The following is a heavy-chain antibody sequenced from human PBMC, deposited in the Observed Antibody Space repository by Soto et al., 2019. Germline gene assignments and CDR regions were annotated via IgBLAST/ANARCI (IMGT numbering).Heavy chain of an antibody. V-gene: IGHV1-69*01. CDR1: GGSLKNSG. J-gene: IGHJ4*02. D-gene: IGHD3-10*01. Sequence: QLELVQSGAEVVEPGSSVKVSCKSSGGSLKNSGINWVRQAPGQGLEWVGGIIPIIGTPNYLQRLQTRVTISADESTNTAFLELGSLRFDDTAIYYCARERDGSGSLSYYFDQWGQGTLVTVSS. CDR2: IIPIIGTP. CDR3: ARERDGSGSLSYYFDQ.